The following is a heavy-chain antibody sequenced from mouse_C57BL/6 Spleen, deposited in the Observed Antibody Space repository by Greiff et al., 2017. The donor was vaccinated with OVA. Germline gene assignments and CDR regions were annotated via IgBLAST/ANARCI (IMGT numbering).Heavy chain of an antibody. CDR3: ARKDGSSYWYFDV. J-gene: IGHJ1*03. D-gene: IGHD1-1*01. V-gene: IGHV1-69*01. CDR2: IDPSDSYT. Sequence: QVQLQQPGAELVMPGASVKLSCKASGYTFTSYWMHWVKQRPGQGLEWIGEIDPSDSYTNYNQKFKGKSTLTVDKSSSTAYMQLSSLTSEDSAVYYSARKDGSSYWYFDVWGTGTTVTVSS. CDR1: GYTFTSYW.